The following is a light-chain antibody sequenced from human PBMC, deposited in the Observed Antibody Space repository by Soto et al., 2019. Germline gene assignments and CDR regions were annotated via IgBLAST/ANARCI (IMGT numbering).Light chain of an antibody. CDR2: GTS. Sequence: EIVMTQSPATLSVSPGERATLSCRASQSVSSNFAWYQQKPGQAPRLLIYGTSIRATGIPARFSGSGSGTEFTLTISGLQSEDFAVYYCHQYNNWPPGTFGQGTKVEIK. CDR1: QSVSSN. J-gene: IGKJ1*01. CDR3: HQYNNWPPGT. V-gene: IGKV3D-15*01.